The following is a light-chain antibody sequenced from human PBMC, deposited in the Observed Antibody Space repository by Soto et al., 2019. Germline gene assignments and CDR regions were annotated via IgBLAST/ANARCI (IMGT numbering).Light chain of an antibody. CDR1: SGDIGTYNY. J-gene: IGLJ2*01. CDR3: SSYTSSNTAI. V-gene: IGLV2-14*03. CDR2: DVS. Sequence: QSALTQPASVSGSPGQSITVSCTGTSGDIGTYNYVSWYQQHPDKAPKLIIYDVSNRHSGVSNRFSGSKSGNTASPTISGLQAEDEAHYSCSSYTSSNTAIFGGGTKLTVL.